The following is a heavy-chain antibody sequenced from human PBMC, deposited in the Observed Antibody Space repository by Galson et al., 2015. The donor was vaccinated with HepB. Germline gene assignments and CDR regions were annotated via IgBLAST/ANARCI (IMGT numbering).Heavy chain of an antibody. CDR1: GFTLSSYW. Sequence: SLRLSCAASGFTLSSYWIHWVRQAPGTGPVWLSRINSDGSSTNYADSVKGRFTISRDNAKNTVYLQLNSLRAEDTAVYYRARAPYGGLDVWGQGTTVTVSS. J-gene: IGHJ6*02. CDR3: ARAPYGGLDV. CDR2: INSDGSST. V-gene: IGHV3-74*01. D-gene: IGHD3-10*01.